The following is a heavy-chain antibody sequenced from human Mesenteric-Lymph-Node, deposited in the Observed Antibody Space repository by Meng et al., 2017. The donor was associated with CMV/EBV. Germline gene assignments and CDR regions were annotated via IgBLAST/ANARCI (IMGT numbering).Heavy chain of an antibody. V-gene: IGHV1-46*01. CDR3: ARWGSDSIAAVSGGHDY. CDR2: INPSGGST. J-gene: IGHJ4*02. CDR1: YTFTSYY. D-gene: IGHD6-6*01. Sequence: YTFTSYYMHWVRQAPGQGLEWMGIINPSGGSTSYAQKFQGRVTMTRDTSTSTVYMELSSLRSEDTAVYYCARWGSDSIAAVSGGHDYWGQGTLVTVSS.